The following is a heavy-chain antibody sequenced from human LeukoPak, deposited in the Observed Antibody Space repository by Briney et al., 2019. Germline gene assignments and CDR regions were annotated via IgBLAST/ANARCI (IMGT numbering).Heavy chain of an antibody. V-gene: IGHV3-15*01. CDR1: GFTFSNAW. CDR2: IKSKTDGGTI. Sequence: GGSLRLSCAASGFTFSNAWMNWVRQAPGKGLEWVGRIKSKTDGGTIDYAAPLKGRFTISRDDSKNTVYLQMNSLKTEDTAVYYCTPNIGMTTVTKGLDWGQGALVTVSS. J-gene: IGHJ4*02. CDR3: TPNIGMTTVTKGLD. D-gene: IGHD4-17*01.